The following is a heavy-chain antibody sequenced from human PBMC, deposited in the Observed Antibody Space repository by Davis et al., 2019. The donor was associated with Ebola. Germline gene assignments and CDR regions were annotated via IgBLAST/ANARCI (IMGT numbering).Heavy chain of an antibody. CDR1: GFTFSGSA. Sequence: GESLKISCAASGFTFSGSAMHWVRQASGKGLEWVSAISGSGGSTYYADSVKGRFTISRDNSKNTLYLQMNSLRAEDTAVYYCARVAYYDTDFDYWGQGTLVTVSS. J-gene: IGHJ4*02. CDR2: ISGSGGST. CDR3: ARVAYYDTDFDY. D-gene: IGHD3-22*01. V-gene: IGHV3-23*01.